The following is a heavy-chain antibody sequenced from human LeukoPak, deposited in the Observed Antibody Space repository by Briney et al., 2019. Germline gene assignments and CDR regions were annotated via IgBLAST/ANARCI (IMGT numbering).Heavy chain of an antibody. D-gene: IGHD3-22*01. V-gene: IGHV4-39*01. CDR1: GGSISSSDYY. CDR2: VYGGST. J-gene: IGHJ4*02. Sequence: SDTLSLTCTVSGGSISSSDYYWGWIRQPPGKGLEWIGIVYGGSTHYNPSHKGRVTLSVDTSKNQFSLELTSVTAADTAVYYCARRISTYDSSGYSTGDAFDFWGQGILVTVSS. CDR3: ARRISTYDSSGYSTGDAFDF.